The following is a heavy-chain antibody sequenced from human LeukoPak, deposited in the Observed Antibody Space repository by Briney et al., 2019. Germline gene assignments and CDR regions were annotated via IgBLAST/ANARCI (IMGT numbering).Heavy chain of an antibody. Sequence: GGSLRLSCAASGFTVSSNYMSWVRQAPGKGLEWVAFIRYDGSNKYYADSVKGRFTISRDNSKNTLYLQMNSLRAEDTAVYYCAKVRKPLDAFDIWGQGTMVTVSS. CDR1: GFTVSSNY. J-gene: IGHJ3*02. CDR3: AKVRKPLDAFDI. V-gene: IGHV3-30*02. CDR2: IRYDGSNK.